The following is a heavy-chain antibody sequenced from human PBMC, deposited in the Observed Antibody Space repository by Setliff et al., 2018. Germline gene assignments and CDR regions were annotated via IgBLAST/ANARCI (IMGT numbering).Heavy chain of an antibody. Sequence: PGGSLRLSCAASGFTFSPYAMSWVRQAPGKGLEWVSTIYSGDRDTFYTDSVKGRFTISRDNAKNTLYLQMNSLRGEDTAVYFCAVIDWGENFYNMDVWGKGTTVTVSS. CDR2: IYSGDRDT. V-gene: IGHV3-23*05. D-gene: IGHD7-27*01. CDR1: GFTFSPYA. CDR3: AVIDWGENFYNMDV. J-gene: IGHJ6*03.